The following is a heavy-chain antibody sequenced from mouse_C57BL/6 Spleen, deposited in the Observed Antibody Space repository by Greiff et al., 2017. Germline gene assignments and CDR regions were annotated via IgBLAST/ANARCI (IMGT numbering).Heavy chain of an antibody. Sequence: EVQLQESGPGLVKPSQSLSLTCSVTGYSITSGCYWNWIRQFPGNQLEWVGYISYDGSNNYNPSFKNRIPFTPDTSTNPSFLKLNCVTTEDTAIYYCTSGYYLDYWGQGTTLTVSS. J-gene: IGHJ2*01. D-gene: IGHD2-2*01. V-gene: IGHV3-6*01. CDR1: GYSITSGCY. CDR3: TSGYYLDY. CDR2: ISYDGSN.